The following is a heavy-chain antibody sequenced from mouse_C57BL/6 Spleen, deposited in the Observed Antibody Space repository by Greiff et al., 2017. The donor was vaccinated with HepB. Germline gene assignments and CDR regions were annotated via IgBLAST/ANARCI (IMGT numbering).Heavy chain of an antibody. Sequence: EVQLVESEGGLVQPGSSMKLSCTASGFTFSDYYMAWVRQVPEKGLEWVANINYDGSSTYYLDSLKSRFIISRDNAKNILYLQMSSLKSEDTATYYCAREKTGTGYFDVWGTGTTVTVSS. J-gene: IGHJ1*03. CDR2: INYDGSST. CDR3: AREKTGTGYFDV. D-gene: IGHD4-1*01. V-gene: IGHV5-16*01. CDR1: GFTFSDYY.